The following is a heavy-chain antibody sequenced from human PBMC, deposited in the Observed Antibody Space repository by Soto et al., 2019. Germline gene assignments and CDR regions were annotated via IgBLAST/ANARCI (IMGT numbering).Heavy chain of an antibody. CDR1: GGSISSGGYY. CDR3: ARLAGYCSGTSCYGYYGMDV. Sequence: PSETLSLTCTVSGGSISSGGYYWSWIRQHPGKGLEWIGYIYYSGSTYYNPSLKSRVTISVDTSKNQFSLKVSSVTAADTAVFYCARLAGYCSGTSCYGYYGMDVWGQGTTVTVSS. CDR2: IYYSGST. V-gene: IGHV4-31*03. J-gene: IGHJ6*02. D-gene: IGHD2-2*01.